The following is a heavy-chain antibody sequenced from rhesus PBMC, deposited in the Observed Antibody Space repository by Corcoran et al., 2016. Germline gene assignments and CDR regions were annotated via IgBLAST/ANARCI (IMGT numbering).Heavy chain of an antibody. CDR1: GGSISSNY. J-gene: IGHJ4*01. Sequence: QVQLQESGPGLVKPSETLSLTCAVSGGSISSNYWSWIRQPPGKGLEWIGYFYGSSGSTYYNPSLKSRVTISTGTSKNQFSLKLSSVTAADTAVFYCARRRGSWNYFDYWGQGVLVTVSS. CDR2: FYGSSGST. V-gene: IGHV4-160*01. CDR3: ARRRGSWNYFDY. D-gene: IGHD6-25*01.